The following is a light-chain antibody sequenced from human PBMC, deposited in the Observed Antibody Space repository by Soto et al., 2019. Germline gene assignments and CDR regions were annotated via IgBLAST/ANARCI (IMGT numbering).Light chain of an antibody. CDR1: QSVGSY. J-gene: IGKJ4*01. CDR2: DAS. Sequence: EIVLTQSPSTLPLSPGERAIVSCRVSQSVGSYLAWYQHRPGQAPRLLIYDASNRVAGIPARFSGSGSGTDFTLTISSLEPEDFAVYYCQQRSNWPLTFGGGTNIEIK. V-gene: IGKV3-11*01. CDR3: QQRSNWPLT.